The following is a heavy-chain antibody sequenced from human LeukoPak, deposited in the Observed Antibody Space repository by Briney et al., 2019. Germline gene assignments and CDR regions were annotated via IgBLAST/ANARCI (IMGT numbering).Heavy chain of an antibody. J-gene: IGHJ2*01. V-gene: IGHV4-31*03. Sequence: SQTLSLTCTVAGGSISSGGYYWSWIRQHPGRGLEWIGYIYYTGTTYHNPSLNSGTTYYNPSLKSRATISGDTSKNQFSLKLSSVTAADTAVYYCARDRGRKYQLRYWYFDPWGRGTLVTVSS. CDR2: IYYTGTTYHNPSLNSGTT. D-gene: IGHD2-2*01. CDR1: GGSISSGGYY. CDR3: ARDRGRKYQLRYWYFDP.